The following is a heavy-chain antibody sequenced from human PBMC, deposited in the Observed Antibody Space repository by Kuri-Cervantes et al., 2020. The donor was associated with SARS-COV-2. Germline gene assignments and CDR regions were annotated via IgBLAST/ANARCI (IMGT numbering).Heavy chain of an antibody. CDR3: ARYFWSGGYYFDY. CDR2: ISSAGTYI. V-gene: IGHV3-21*01. J-gene: IGHJ4*02. Sequence: GESLKISCAASGFTRSNYNMNWVRPAPGKGLEWVSSISSAGTYIHYADSVKGRFTISRDIPKNSLFLEMNSLRAEDTAVYYCARYFWSGGYYFDYWGQETLVTVSS. D-gene: IGHD3-3*01. CDR1: GFTRSNYN.